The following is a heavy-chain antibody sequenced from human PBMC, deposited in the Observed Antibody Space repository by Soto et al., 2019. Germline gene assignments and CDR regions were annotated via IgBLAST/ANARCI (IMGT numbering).Heavy chain of an antibody. CDR1: SYAFTTCG. D-gene: IGHD1-1*01. J-gene: IGHJ4*02. CDR2: ISAHNGNT. Sequence: QVHLVQYGAEVKKPGASVKVSCRGSSYAFTTCGITWVRQAPGQGLEWMGWISAHNGNTNYAQKLQGRVTVTRDTSTSTAYMELRSLRYDDTAVYYCARGRYGDYWGQGALVTVS. V-gene: IGHV1-18*01. CDR3: ARGRYGDY.